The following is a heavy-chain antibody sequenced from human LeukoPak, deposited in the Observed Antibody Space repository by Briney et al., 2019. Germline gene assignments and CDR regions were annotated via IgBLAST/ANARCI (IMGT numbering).Heavy chain of an antibody. Sequence: GGSLRLSCAASGFTFTSYGMHWVRQAPGKGVEWGALISSDGNNKYYADSVKGRFSISRDNSKNTLYLQMNGLRVEDTAVYYCARGYGAYYFDYWGQGTLVTVSS. V-gene: IGHV3-30*03. D-gene: IGHD1-1*01. CDR2: ISSDGNNK. CDR3: ARGYGAYYFDY. CDR1: GFTFTSYG. J-gene: IGHJ4*02.